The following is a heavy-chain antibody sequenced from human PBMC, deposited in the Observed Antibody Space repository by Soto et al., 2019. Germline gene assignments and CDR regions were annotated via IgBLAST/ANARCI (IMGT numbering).Heavy chain of an antibody. CDR3: ARGDDGSGYQQP. Sequence: SETLSLTCTVSRGSISNNYWGWIRQPPGKGLEWIGYIYYSGSTKYNPSLKSRVTISVDTSKNQFSLKVKSATAADTAVYYCARGDDGSGYQQPWGQGTLVTVSS. CDR2: IYYSGST. CDR1: RGSISNNY. V-gene: IGHV4-59*01. J-gene: IGHJ4*02. D-gene: IGHD3-22*01.